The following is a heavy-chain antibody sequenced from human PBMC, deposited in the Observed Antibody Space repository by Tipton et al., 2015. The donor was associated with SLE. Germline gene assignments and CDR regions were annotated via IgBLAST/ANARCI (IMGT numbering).Heavy chain of an antibody. CDR3: ARKRVGFTTSFDY. CDR1: GFTFSSYA. V-gene: IGHV3-53*05. Sequence: TLSLTCAASGFTFSSYAMHWVRQAPGKGLEWVSVIYTEGSTHYADSVKGRFTISRDNSKNTLYLQMNSLRADDTAVYFCARKRVGFTTSFDYWGQGTLVTVSS. J-gene: IGHJ4*02. D-gene: IGHD1-26*01. CDR2: IYTEGST.